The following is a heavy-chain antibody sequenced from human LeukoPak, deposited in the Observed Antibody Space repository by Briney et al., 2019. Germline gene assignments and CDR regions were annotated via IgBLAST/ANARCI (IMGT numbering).Heavy chain of an antibody. D-gene: IGHD2-21*02. CDR2: INHSGST. V-gene: IGHV4-34*01. Sequence: SDTLSLTCTVSGGSLSDYSWSWIRQPPGKGLEWIGEINHSGSTNYNPSLKSRVTISVDKSKNQFSLKLSSVTAADTAVYYCASLVTAGDYWGQGTLCSVSS. J-gene: IGHJ4*02. CDR3: ASLVTAGDY. CDR1: GGSLSDYS.